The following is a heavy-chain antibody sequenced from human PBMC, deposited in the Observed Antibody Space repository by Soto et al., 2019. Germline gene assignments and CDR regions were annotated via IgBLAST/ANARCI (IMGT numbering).Heavy chain of an antibody. V-gene: IGHV3-33*01. D-gene: IGHD3-22*01. Sequence: QVQLVESGGGVVQPGGSLRLSCPRSGFTFSAYGMNWVRQAPGRGLEWVAVIWYDGSNKYYADSVKGRFTISRDNSKNTLYLQMNSLRAEDTAVYYCARARGYYYEYYFDYWGQGTLVTVSS. CDR1: GFTFSAYG. J-gene: IGHJ4*02. CDR3: ARARGYYYEYYFDY. CDR2: IWYDGSNK.